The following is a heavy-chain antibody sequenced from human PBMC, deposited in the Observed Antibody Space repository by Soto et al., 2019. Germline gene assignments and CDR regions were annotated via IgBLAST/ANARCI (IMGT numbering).Heavy chain of an antibody. J-gene: IGHJ5*02. V-gene: IGHV4-59*01. CDR2: IYYSGST. CDR3: AREYYYDSSGSQNWFDP. D-gene: IGHD3-22*01. CDR1: VGSISSYY. Sequence: SETLSLTCTVSVGSISSYYWSWIRQPPGKGLEWIGYIYYSGSTNYNPSLKSRVTISVDTSKNQFSLKLSSVTAADTAVYYCAREYYYDSSGSQNWFDPWGQGTLVTVSS.